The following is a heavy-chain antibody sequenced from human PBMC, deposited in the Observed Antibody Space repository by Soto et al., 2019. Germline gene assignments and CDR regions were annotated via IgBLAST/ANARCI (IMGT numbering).Heavy chain of an antibody. V-gene: IGHV3-23*01. CDR2: ISGSGGST. J-gene: IGHJ4*02. Sequence: PGGSLRLSCAASGFTFSSYAMSWVRQAPGKELEWVSAISGSGGSTYYADSVKGRFTISRDNSKNTLYLQMNSLRAEDTAVYYCAKLEEGYYDSSGSTNIDYWGQGTLVTVSS. CDR1: GFTFSSYA. D-gene: IGHD3-22*01. CDR3: AKLEEGYYDSSGSTNIDY.